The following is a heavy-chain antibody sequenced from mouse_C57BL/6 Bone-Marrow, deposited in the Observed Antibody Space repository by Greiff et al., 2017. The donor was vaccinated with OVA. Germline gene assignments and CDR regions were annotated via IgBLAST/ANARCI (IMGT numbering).Heavy chain of an antibody. Sequence: QVQLKESGAELARPGASVQLSCKASGYTFTSYGISWVKQSTGQGLEWIGEIYPRSGNTYYNQKFKGKATLTADKSSSTAYMELRSLTSEYTAVYFCARLDYYGSSHDYWGQGTTLTVSS. CDR3: ARLDYYGSSHDY. J-gene: IGHJ2*01. CDR1: GYTFTSYG. D-gene: IGHD1-1*01. V-gene: IGHV1-81*01. CDR2: IYPRSGNT.